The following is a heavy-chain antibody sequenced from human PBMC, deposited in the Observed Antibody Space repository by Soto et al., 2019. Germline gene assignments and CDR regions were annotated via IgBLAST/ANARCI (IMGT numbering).Heavy chain of an antibody. J-gene: IGHJ5*02. Sequence: SETLSLTCPVSGGSISSYYWSWIRQPPGKGLEWIGYIYYSGSTNYNPSLKSRVTISVDTSKNQFSLKLSSVTAADTAVYYCAREIVVVVPAAIGYWFDPWGQGTLVTVSS. CDR3: AREIVVVVPAAIGYWFDP. CDR2: IYYSGST. V-gene: IGHV4-59*01. D-gene: IGHD2-2*02. CDR1: GGSISSYY.